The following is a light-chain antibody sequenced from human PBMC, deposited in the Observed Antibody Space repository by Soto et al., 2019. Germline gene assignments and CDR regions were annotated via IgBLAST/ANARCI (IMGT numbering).Light chain of an antibody. Sequence: EIVLTQSPATLSLSPGESATLSCRASQSVSNSLAWYQQKPGQAPRLLIYDASNRATGVPARFSGSGSRTDFTLTISRLEPEDVAVYYCQQRSNWPLTFGGGTKVDIK. J-gene: IGKJ4*01. V-gene: IGKV3-11*01. CDR1: QSVSNS. CDR2: DAS. CDR3: QQRSNWPLT.